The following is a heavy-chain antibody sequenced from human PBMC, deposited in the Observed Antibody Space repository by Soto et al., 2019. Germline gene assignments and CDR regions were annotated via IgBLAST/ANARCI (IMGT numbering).Heavy chain of an antibody. J-gene: IGHJ6*02. CDR3: ANSRGGTFLGYQGMDV. CDR2: IIPIFGRV. Sequence: QVQLVQSGSEVKKPGSSVKVSCKASGGTFSSSAISWVRQAPGKGLEWMGGIIPIFGRVNYAERFQDRVTITADESTGTAYMELSSLRPEDTALYYCANSRGGTFLGYQGMDVWGQGTTVSVSS. CDR1: GGTFSSSA. D-gene: IGHD2-2*01. V-gene: IGHV1-69*01.